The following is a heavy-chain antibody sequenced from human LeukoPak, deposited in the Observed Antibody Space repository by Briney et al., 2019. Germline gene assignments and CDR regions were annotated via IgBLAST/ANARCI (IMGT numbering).Heavy chain of an antibody. J-gene: IGHJ4*02. CDR1: GFTFDDYG. CDR3: ARDRITIFGVVNDY. CDR2: IKQDGSEK. Sequence: GGSLRLSCAASGFTFDDYGMSWVRQAPGKGLEWVANIKQDGSEKYYVDSVKGRFTISRDNAKNSLYLQMNSLRAEDTAVYYCARDRITIFGVVNDYWGQGTLVTVSS. D-gene: IGHD3-3*01. V-gene: IGHV3-7*01.